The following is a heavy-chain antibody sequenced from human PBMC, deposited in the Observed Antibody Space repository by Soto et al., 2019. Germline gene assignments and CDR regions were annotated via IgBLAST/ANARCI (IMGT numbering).Heavy chain of an antibody. CDR1: GFTFDDYA. D-gene: IGHD2-2*01. J-gene: IGHJ3*02. CDR2: ISWNSGSI. Sequence: EVQLVESGGGLVQPGRSLRLSCAASGFTFDDYAMHWVRQAPGKGLEWVSGISWNSGSIGYADSVKGRFTISRENAKNSLYLQMNSLRAEDTALYYCAKEGEYCSSTSCTGAFDIWGQGTMVTVSS. V-gene: IGHV3-9*01. CDR3: AKEGEYCSSTSCTGAFDI.